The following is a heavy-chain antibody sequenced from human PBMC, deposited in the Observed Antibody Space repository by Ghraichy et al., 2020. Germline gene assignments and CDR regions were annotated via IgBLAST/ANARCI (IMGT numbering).Heavy chain of an antibody. CDR1: GGSFSGYY. CDR2: INHSGST. CDR3: ARARPLYSSGWYEGDAFDI. Sequence: SETLSLTCAVYGGSFSGYYWSWIRQPPGKGLEWIGEINHSGSTNYNPSLKSRVTISVDTSKNQFSLKLSSVTAADTAVYYCARARPLYSSGWYEGDAFDIWGQGTMVTVSS. V-gene: IGHV4-34*01. J-gene: IGHJ3*02. D-gene: IGHD6-19*01.